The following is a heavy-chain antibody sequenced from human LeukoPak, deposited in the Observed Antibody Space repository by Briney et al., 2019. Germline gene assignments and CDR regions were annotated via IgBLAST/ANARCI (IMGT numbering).Heavy chain of an antibody. J-gene: IGHJ4*02. CDR2: IRSKAHRYAT. Sequence: PGGSLKLSCATSGFTFNGSALYWVRQASGQGLEWVGRIRSKAHRYATAYAASVKGRFTVSRDDSKNMAYLQMNSLKTEDTAIYYCTRRHYGDYVVDNWGQGTLVTVSS. CDR1: GFTFNGSA. V-gene: IGHV3-73*01. CDR3: TRRHYGDYVVDN. D-gene: IGHD4-17*01.